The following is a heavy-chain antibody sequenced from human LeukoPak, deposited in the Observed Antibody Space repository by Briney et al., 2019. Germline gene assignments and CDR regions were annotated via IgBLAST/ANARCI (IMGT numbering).Heavy chain of an antibody. V-gene: IGHV3-53*01. CDR3: ARERGLHYYDSSGYNRRYFDY. Sequence: GGSLRLSCAASGFTVSSNYMSWVRQAPGKGLEWVSVIYSGGSTYYADSVKGRFTISRDNAKNSLYLQMNSLRAEDTAVYYCARERGLHYYDSSGYNRRYFDYWGQGTLVTVSS. CDR1: GFTVSSNY. CDR2: IYSGGST. J-gene: IGHJ4*02. D-gene: IGHD3-22*01.